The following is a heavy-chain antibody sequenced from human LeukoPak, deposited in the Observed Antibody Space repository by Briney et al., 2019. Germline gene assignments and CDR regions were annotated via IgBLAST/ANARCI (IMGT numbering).Heavy chain of an antibody. V-gene: IGHV4-30-4*08. Sequence: PSETLSLTCTVSAGSISSGDYYWSWIRQPPGKGLEWIGYIYYSGSTYYNPSLKSRVTISVDTSKNQFSLKLSSGTAVYTAVYYCASGLTYYYVSSRFDYWGQGPLVTVSS. J-gene: IGHJ4*02. D-gene: IGHD3-22*01. CDR3: ASGLTYYYVSSRFDY. CDR1: AGSISSGDYY. CDR2: IYYSGST.